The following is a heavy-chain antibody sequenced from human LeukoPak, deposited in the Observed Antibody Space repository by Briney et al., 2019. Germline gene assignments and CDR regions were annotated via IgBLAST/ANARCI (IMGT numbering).Heavy chain of an antibody. D-gene: IGHD3-22*01. V-gene: IGHV3-23*01. CDR2: ISGSGGST. CDR1: GFTFSSYA. J-gene: IGHJ4*02. CDR3: ARGGLRGDYYDSSGYFDLDY. Sequence: PGGSLRLSCAASGFTFSSYAMSWVRQAPGKGLEWVSAISGSGGSTYYADSVKGRFTISRDNSKNTLYLQMNSLRAEDTAVYYCARGGLRGDYYDSSGYFDLDYWGQGTLATVSS.